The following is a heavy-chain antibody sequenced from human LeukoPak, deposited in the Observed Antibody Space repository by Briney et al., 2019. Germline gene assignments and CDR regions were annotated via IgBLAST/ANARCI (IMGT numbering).Heavy chain of an antibody. D-gene: IGHD3-22*01. J-gene: IGHJ4*02. CDR3: AKVRDSSGYYYDY. Sequence: GGSLRLSCAASGFTFSSYAMSWVRQAPGKGLEWVSAISGSGGSTYYADSVKGRFTISRDNPKNTLYLQMNSLRAEDTAVYYCAKVRDSSGYYYDYWGQGTLVTVSS. CDR1: GFTFSSYA. CDR2: ISGSGGST. V-gene: IGHV3-23*01.